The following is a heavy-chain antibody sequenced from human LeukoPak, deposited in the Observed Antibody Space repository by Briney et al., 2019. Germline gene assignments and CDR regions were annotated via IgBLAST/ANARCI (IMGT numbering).Heavy chain of an antibody. D-gene: IGHD5-24*01. CDR1: GYSFSSYW. Sequence: GESLKISCKGSGYSFSSYWIGWVRQMPGKGLGWMGIIYPGDSDTRYSPSFQGQVTISADKSISTAYLQWSILKASDTAMYYCARRDGYDSTTSDYWGQGTLVTVSS. J-gene: IGHJ4*02. CDR2: IYPGDSDT. V-gene: IGHV5-51*01. CDR3: ARRDGYDSTTSDY.